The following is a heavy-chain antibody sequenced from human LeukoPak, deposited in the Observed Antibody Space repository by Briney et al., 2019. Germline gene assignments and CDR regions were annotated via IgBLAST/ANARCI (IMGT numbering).Heavy chain of an antibody. CDR2: IYYSGST. CDR1: GGSISSGDYY. D-gene: IGHD3-3*01. J-gene: IGHJ3*02. CDR3: ARHYDFWSGYYAFDI. V-gene: IGHV4-30-4*08. Sequence: SETLSLTCTVSGGSISSGDYYWSWIRQPPGKGLEWIGYIYYSGSTYYNPSLKSRVTISVDTSKNQFSLKLSSVTAADTAVYYCARHYDFWSGYYAFDIWGQGTMVTVSS.